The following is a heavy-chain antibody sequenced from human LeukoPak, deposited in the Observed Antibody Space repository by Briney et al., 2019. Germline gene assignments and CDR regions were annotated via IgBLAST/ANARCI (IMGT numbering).Heavy chain of an antibody. J-gene: IGHJ4*02. D-gene: IGHD6-6*01. Sequence: SETLSLTCTVSGGSISSSTYYWGWIRQPPGKRLEWIGSIYSVTTSYNPSLKSRVTISVDTSKNQFSLKLTSVTAADTAVYYCARHFGSSSVSPYDYWGQGTLLTVSS. CDR2: IYSVTT. V-gene: IGHV4-39*01. CDR3: ARHFGSSSVSPYDY. CDR1: GGSISSSTYY.